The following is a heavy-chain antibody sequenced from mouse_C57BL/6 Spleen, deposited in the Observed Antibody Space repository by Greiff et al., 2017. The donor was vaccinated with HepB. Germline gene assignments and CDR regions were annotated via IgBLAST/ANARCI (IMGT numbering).Heavy chain of an antibody. V-gene: IGHV10-1*01. CDR2: IRSKSNNYAT. D-gene: IGHD3-2*02. Sequence: EVQLVESGGGLVQPKGSLKLSCAASGFSFNTYAMNWVRQAPGKGLEWVARIRSKSNNYATYYADSVKDRFTISRDDSESMLYLQMNNLKTEDTAMYYCVRSTAQASFAYWGQGTLVTVSA. CDR3: VRSTAQASFAY. CDR1: GFSFNTYA. J-gene: IGHJ3*01.